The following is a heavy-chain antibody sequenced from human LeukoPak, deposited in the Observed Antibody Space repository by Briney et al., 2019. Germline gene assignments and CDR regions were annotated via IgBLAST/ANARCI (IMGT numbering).Heavy chain of an antibody. CDR2: SDPEDGKT. CDR3: TTGAYGWPFFDN. V-gene: IGHV1-24*01. Sequence: ASVKVSCKVSGYSLSDLSMHWVRQAPGKGLEWMGGSDPEDGKTIYAQDFQGRVTMTEDTSTHTAYMDLNSLGSDDTAVHYCTTGAYGWPFFDNWGQGTLVIVSS. D-gene: IGHD3-10*01. J-gene: IGHJ4*02. CDR1: GYSLSDLS.